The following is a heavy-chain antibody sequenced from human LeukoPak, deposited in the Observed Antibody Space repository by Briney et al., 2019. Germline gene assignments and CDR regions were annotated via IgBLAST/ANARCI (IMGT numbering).Heavy chain of an antibody. J-gene: IGHJ4*02. D-gene: IGHD1-1*01. CDR3: TREAGNTQYFDY. CDR2: IYTSGST. Sequence: PSETLSLTCTVSGGSISSYCWSWIRQPAGKGLEWIGRIYTSGSTNYNPSLKSRVTMSVDTSKNQFSLKLSSVTAAGTAMYYCTREAGNTQYFDYWGQGTLVTVSS. CDR1: GGSISSYC. V-gene: IGHV4-4*07.